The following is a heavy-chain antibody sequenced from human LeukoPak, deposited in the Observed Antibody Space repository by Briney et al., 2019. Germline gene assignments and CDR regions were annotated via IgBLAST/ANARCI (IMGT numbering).Heavy chain of an antibody. V-gene: IGHV4-4*07. D-gene: IGHD3-22*01. J-gene: IGHJ4*02. CDR1: GGSISSYY. CDR2: IYTSGST. Sequence: PSETLSLTCTVSGGSISSYYWSWIRQPAGKGLGWIGRIYTSGSTNYNPSLKSRVTMSVDTSKNQFSLKLSSVTAADTAVYYCARHKFDSSGYYFIVWGQGTLVTVSS. CDR3: ARHKFDSSGYYFIV.